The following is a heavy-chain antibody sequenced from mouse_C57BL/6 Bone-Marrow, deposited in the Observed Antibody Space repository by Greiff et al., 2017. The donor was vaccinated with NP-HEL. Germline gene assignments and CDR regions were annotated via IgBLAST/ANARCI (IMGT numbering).Heavy chain of an antibody. V-gene: IGHV1-64*01. D-gene: IGHD1-1*01. J-gene: IGHJ2*01. CDR1: GYTFTSYW. CDR2: IHPNSGST. Sequence: VQLQQSGAELVKPGASVKLSCKASGYTFTSYWMHWVKQRPGQGLEWIGMIHPNSGSTNYNEKFKSKATLTVDKSSSTAYMQLSSLTSEDSAVYYCARRGITTVSSFDDWGQGTTLTVSS. CDR3: ARRGITTVSSFDD.